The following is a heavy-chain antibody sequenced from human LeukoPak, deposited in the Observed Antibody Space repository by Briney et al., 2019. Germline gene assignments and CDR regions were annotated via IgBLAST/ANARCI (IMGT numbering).Heavy chain of an antibody. CDR2: ISGSGGST. CDR3: AKDPLWFGELSNFDY. CDR1: GFTFRSYA. J-gene: IGHJ4*02. D-gene: IGHD3-10*01. Sequence: TGGSLRLSCAASGFTFRSYAMSWVREAPGKGMEWVSAISGSGGSTYYADSVKGRFTISRDNSKNTLYLQMNSLRAEDTAVYYCAKDPLWFGELSNFDYWGQGTLVTVSS. V-gene: IGHV3-23*01.